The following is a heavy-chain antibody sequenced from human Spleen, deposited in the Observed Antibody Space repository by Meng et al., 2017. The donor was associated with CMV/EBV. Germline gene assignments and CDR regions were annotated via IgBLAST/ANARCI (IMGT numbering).Heavy chain of an antibody. CDR1: GFTFSSYW. V-gene: IGHV3-7*01. CDR2: IKQDGSEK. CDR3: ARGYRVPLAY. D-gene: IGHD3-16*02. J-gene: IGHJ4*02. Sequence: GESLKISCAAFGFTFSSYWMSWVRQAPGKGLEWVANIKQDGSEKYYVDSVKGRFTISRDNAKNSLYLQMNSLRAEDTAVYYCARGYRVPLAYWGQGTLVTVSS.